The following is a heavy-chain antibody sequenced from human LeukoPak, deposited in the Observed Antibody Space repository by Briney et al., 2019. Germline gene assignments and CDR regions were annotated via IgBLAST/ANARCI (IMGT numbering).Heavy chain of an antibody. Sequence: ASVKVSCKASGYTFTSYGISWVRQAPGQGLEWMGWISAYNGNTNYAQKLQGRVTMTTDTSTSTAYMELRSLRSDDTAVYYCAREGYYYDSSGYNIWFDPWGQGTLVTVSS. CDR2: ISAYNGNT. J-gene: IGHJ5*02. V-gene: IGHV1-18*01. CDR3: AREGYYYDSSGYNIWFDP. CDR1: GYTFTSYG. D-gene: IGHD3-22*01.